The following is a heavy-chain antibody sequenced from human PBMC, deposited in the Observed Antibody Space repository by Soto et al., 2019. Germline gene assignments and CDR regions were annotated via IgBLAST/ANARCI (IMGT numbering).Heavy chain of an antibody. Sequence: GGSLRLSCATSDFTFRNYWMNWVRQAPGKGLEWVANIKPDGSATNYVDSVKGRFTISRDNVRNSVSLQMNSLRVEDTAVYFCFGGNGGPQWGQGTLVTVSS. J-gene: IGHJ4*02. CDR3: FGGNGGPQ. CDR2: IKPDGSAT. V-gene: IGHV3-7*03. D-gene: IGHD3-16*01. CDR1: DFTFRNYW.